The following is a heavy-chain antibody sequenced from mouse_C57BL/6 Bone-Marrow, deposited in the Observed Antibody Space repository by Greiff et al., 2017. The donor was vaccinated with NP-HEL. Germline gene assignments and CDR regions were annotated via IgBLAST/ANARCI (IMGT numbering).Heavy chain of an antibody. Sequence: VQLQQPGAELVKPGASVKLSCKASGYTFTSYWMQWVKQRPGQGLEWIREIDPSDSYTNYNQKFKGKATLTVDTSSSTAYMQLSSLTSEDSAVYYCAREDDYDLYAMDYWGQGTSVTVSS. CDR3: AREDDYDLYAMDY. CDR2: IDPSDSYT. CDR1: GYTFTSYW. V-gene: IGHV1-50*01. D-gene: IGHD2-4*01. J-gene: IGHJ4*01.